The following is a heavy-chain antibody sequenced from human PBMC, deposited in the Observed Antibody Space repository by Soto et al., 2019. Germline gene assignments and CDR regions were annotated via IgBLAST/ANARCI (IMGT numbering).Heavy chain of an antibody. Sequence: GGSLRLSCAASGFTFSSYSMNWVRQAPGKGLEWVSYISRSSSTTYYADSVKGRFTISRDNSKNTLYLQMSSLRAEDSAVYYCTTTLLRGTISPYYYGVDVWGQGTTVTVSS. J-gene: IGHJ6*02. V-gene: IGHV3-48*01. CDR2: ISRSSSTT. CDR1: GFTFSSYS. CDR3: TTTLLRGTISPYYYGVDV. D-gene: IGHD3-10*01.